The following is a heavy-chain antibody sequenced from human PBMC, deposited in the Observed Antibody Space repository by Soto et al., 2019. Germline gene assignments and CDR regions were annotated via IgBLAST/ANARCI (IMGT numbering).Heavy chain of an antibody. V-gene: IGHV2-5*02. D-gene: IGHD6-19*01. CDR3: AHRHSSATFDY. CDR1: GFSLSTSGVG. Sequence: QITLKESGPPLVKPTQTLTLTCTFSGFSLSTSGVGVGWIRQPPGKALEWLALIYGDDDKRYSPSLKSILTITTDTSKNQVVLTMTNVDPVDTATYYCAHRHSSATFDYWGQGTLVTVSP. CDR2: IYGDDDK. J-gene: IGHJ4*02.